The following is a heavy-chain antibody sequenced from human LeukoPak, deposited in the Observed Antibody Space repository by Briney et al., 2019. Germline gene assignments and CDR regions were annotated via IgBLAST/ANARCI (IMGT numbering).Heavy chain of an antibody. D-gene: IGHD2-21*02. CDR2: INRSGST. CDR3: ARGGFYCGDDCYVDY. Sequence: SETLSLTCAVYGGSLSYYYWSWIRQPPEKGLEWIGEINRSGSTNYNPSLKSPVSISVDTAKNQFSLKLSSVTAADTAVYYCARGGFYCGDDCYVDYWGQGTLVTVSS. CDR1: GGSLSYYY. J-gene: IGHJ4*02. V-gene: IGHV4-34*01.